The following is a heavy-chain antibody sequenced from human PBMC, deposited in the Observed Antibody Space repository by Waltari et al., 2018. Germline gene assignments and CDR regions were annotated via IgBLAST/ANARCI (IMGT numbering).Heavy chain of an antibody. D-gene: IGHD6-13*01. V-gene: IGHV1-69*05. J-gene: IGHJ4*02. CDR3: ARPSYSSSWYTFDY. Sequence: QVQLVQSGAEVKKPGSSVKVSCKASGGTFSSYASSWVRKAPGQGLEWMGGIIPIFGTANYAQKFQGRVTITTDESTSTAYMELSSLRSEDTAVYYCARPSYSSSWYTFDYWGQGTLVTVSS. CDR2: IIPIFGTA. CDR1: GGTFSSYA.